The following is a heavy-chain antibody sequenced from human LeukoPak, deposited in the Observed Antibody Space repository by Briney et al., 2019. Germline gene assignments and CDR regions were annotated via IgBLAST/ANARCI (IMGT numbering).Heavy chain of an antibody. D-gene: IGHD1-1*01. CDR2: THYSGST. Sequence: PSGTLSLTCSVSGGSIGSYYWNWIRQTPGKGLQWIGYTHYSGSTNYNPSLKSRVSISVDTSKNQFSLKLSSVTAADTALYYCARGNAYNWRFDFWGQGTLVTVSS. CDR1: GGSIGSYY. CDR3: ARGNAYNWRFDF. V-gene: IGHV4-59*01. J-gene: IGHJ4*02.